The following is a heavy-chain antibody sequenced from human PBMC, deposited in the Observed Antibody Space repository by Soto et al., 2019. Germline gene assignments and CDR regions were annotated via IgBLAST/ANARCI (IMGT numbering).Heavy chain of an antibody. J-gene: IGHJ6*02. V-gene: IGHV1-8*02. D-gene: IGHD6-19*01. CDR2: MNPNSGNT. CDR1: GYPFTRYS. Sequence: ASLKVSCKASGYPFTRYSIGCLRRATGQWPEWMGWMNPNSGNTGYAQKFQGRVTMTRNTSISTAYMELSSLRSEDTAVYYCARGVRSSGWWGYYYYYGMDVWGQGTTVTVSS. CDR3: ARGVRSSGWWGYYYYYGMDV.